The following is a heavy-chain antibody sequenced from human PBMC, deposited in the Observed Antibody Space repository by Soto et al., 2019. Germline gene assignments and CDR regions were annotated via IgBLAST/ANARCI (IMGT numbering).Heavy chain of an antibody. Sequence: QVQLVQSGAEVKKPGASVKISCKASGDTFTSYYMHWVRQAPGQGLEWMGIINPSGDTSYAQKFQGRVTMTRDTSTSTVYMELSSLRSEDTAVYYCARVYCSGGGCYGIDYWGQGTLVNVSS. D-gene: IGHD2-15*01. J-gene: IGHJ4*02. V-gene: IGHV1-46*01. CDR1: GDTFTSYY. CDR3: ARVYCSGGGCYGIDY. CDR2: INPSGDT.